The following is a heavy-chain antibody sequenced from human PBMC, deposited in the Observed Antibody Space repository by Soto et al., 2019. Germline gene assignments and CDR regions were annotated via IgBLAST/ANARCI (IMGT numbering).Heavy chain of an antibody. J-gene: IGHJ5*02. V-gene: IGHV2-5*01. D-gene: IGHD6-13*01. CDR3: ALTPSSAAQENNWFDP. Sequence: SGPTLVNPTQTLTLTCTFSGFSLSTSGVGVGWIRQPPGKALEWLALIYWNDDKRYSPSLKSRLTITKDTSKNQVVLTMTNMDPVDTATYYCALTPSSAAQENNWFDPWGQGTLVTVSS. CDR2: IYWNDDK. CDR1: GFSLSTSGVG.